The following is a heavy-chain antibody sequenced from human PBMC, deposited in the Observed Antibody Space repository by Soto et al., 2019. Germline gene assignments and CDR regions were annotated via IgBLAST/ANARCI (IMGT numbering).Heavy chain of an antibody. CDR1: GFTFSNYG. D-gene: IGHD2-15*01. J-gene: IGHJ3*01. Sequence: QVQLGESGGGVVQPGRSLRLSCEVSGFTFSNYGIHWVRQAPGKGLEWVVVISSDGSNKYYADSVKGRFTISRDNSKNTMYLQKNSLSGQDRAVYYCAKDRGGSCCGASDRWGQGTMVTVSS. V-gene: IGHV3-30*18. CDR3: AKDRGGSCCGASDR. CDR2: ISSDGSNK.